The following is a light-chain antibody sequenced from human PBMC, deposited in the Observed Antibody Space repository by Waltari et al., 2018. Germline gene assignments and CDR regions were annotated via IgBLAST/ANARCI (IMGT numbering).Light chain of an antibody. V-gene: IGKV3-15*01. CDR2: GAA. CDR1: QSVSSS. CDR3: QQYNNWLYT. J-gene: IGKJ2*01. Sequence: EIVMTQSLATLSVSPGERVTLSCRASQSVSSSLAWYQQKPGQAPSLLIYGAATRANGIPARFSGSGSGTEFTLTISSLQSEDIAIYYCQQYNNWLYTFGQGTKLEIK.